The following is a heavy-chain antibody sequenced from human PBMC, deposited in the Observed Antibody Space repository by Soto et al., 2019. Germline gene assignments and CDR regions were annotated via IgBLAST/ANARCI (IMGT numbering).Heavy chain of an antibody. CDR3: AKVVEKRSGGSGSYYPYYFDY. D-gene: IGHD3-10*01. J-gene: IGHJ4*02. Sequence: PGGSLRLSCAASGFTFSSYAMSWVRQAPGKGLEWVSAISGSGGSTYYADSVKGRFTISRDNSKNTLYLQMNSLRAEDTAVYYCAKVVEKRSGGSGSYYPYYFDYWGQGTLVTVSS. V-gene: IGHV3-23*01. CDR2: ISGSGGST. CDR1: GFTFSSYA.